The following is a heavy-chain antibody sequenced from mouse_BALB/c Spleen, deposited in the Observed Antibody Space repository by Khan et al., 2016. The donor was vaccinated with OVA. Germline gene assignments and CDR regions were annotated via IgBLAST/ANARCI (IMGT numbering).Heavy chain of an antibody. CDR2: INPSTGYT. J-gene: IGHJ2*01. CDR1: GYTFANYW. Sequence: QVQLQQSGAELAKPGASVKMSCKASGYTFANYWMHWVKQRPGQGLDWIGYINPSTGYTDYNQKFKDKATLTADKSSSTAYMQLSSLTSEDSAVYSSSRLVSSYGTTFVYWGQGTTLTVSS. CDR3: SRLVSSYGTTFVY. V-gene: IGHV1-7*01. D-gene: IGHD1-1*01.